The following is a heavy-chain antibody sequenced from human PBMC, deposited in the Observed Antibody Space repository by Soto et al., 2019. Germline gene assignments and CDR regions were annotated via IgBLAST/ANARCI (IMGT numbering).Heavy chain of an antibody. Sequence: QVQLVQSGAEVKKPGASVKVSCKASGYTFTSYGISWVRQAPGQGLEWMGRISGYNGNTNYVQKLQGRVTMTTDTSTSTAYMELRSLRSDDTAVYYCARDRGYNWNYGWFDPWGQGTLVTVSS. D-gene: IGHD1-7*01. CDR1: GYTFTSYG. CDR2: ISGYNGNT. J-gene: IGHJ5*02. V-gene: IGHV1-18*01. CDR3: ARDRGYNWNYGWFDP.